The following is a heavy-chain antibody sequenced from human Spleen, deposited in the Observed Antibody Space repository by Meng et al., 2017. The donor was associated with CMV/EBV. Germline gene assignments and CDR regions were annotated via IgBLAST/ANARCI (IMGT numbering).Heavy chain of an antibody. V-gene: IGHV3-7*04. CDR2: INQDGSQK. J-gene: IGHJ6*02. CDR1: GFNISDDW. CDR3: ARVAAAGRGMDV. D-gene: IGHD6-13*01. Sequence: GESLKISCAVSGFNISDDWMSWVRQVPGRGLEWVANINQDGSQKNYVDSVKGRFTISRDNAKNSLFLQMNSLRAEDTAVYYCARVAAAGRGMDVWGPGTTVTVSS.